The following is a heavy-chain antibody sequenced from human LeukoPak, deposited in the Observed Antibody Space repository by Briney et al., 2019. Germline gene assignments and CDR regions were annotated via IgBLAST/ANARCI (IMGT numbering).Heavy chain of an antibody. J-gene: IGHJ6*03. V-gene: IGHV3-66*03. CDR2: IHKSAIT. D-gene: IGHD3-10*01. CDR3: AKVLKGPYGSGSYSYYYYYMDV. CDR1: GFTVSSNY. Sequence: GGSLRLSCAASGFTVSSNYMTWVRQAPGKGLEWVSVIHKSAITYYADTVKGRFTISRDNSKNTLYLQMNSLRAEDTAVYYCAKVLKGPYGSGSYSYYYYYMDVWGKGTTVTISS.